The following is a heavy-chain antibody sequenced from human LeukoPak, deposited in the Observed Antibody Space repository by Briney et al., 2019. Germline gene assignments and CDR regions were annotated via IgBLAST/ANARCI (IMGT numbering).Heavy chain of an antibody. D-gene: IGHD3-10*01. V-gene: IGHV1-8*01. CDR1: GYTFTSYD. J-gene: IGHJ4*02. Sequence: ASVKVSCKASGYTFTSYDINWVRQATGQGLEWMGWMNPNSGNTGYAQKFQGRVTMTRNTSISTAYMELSSLRSEDTAVYYCARGRRVRGVINPSYYFDYWGQGTLVTVSS. CDR3: ARGRRVRGVINPSYYFDY. CDR2: MNPNSGNT.